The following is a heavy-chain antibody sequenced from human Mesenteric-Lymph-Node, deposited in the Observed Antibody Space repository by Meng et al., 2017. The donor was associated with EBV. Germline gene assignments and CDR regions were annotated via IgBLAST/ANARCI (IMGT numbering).Heavy chain of an antibody. CDR1: GDSVSSSSAA. CDR3: ARGATSVFDL. J-gene: IGHJ2*01. Sequence: QVKLQQSGPGLVKSSXTLSLTGVISGDSVSSSSAARTWIRQSPSRGLEWLGRTYYRSKWYNDYAVFVKSRITINPDTSKNQFSLQLNSVTPEDTAVYYCARGATSVFDLWGRGTLVTVSS. CDR2: TYYRSKWYN. V-gene: IGHV6-1*01.